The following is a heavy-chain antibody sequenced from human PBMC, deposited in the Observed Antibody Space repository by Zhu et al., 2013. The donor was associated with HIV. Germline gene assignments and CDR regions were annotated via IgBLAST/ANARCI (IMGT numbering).Heavy chain of an antibody. J-gene: IGHJ4*02. CDR1: GGTFSSYT. CDR3: ARAPPKHKQWLGDDY. V-gene: IGHV1-69*02. Sequence: QVQLVQSGAEVKKPGSSVKVSCKASGGTFSSYTISWVRQAPGQGLEWMGRIIPILGIANYAQKFQGRVTITADKSTSTAYMELSSLRSEDTAVYYCARAPPKHKQWLGDDYWGQGTLVTVSS. CDR2: IIPILGIA. D-gene: IGHD6-19*01.